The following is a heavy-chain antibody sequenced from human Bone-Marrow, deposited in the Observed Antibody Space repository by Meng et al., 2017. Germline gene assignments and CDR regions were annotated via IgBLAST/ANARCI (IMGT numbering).Heavy chain of an antibody. V-gene: IGHV4-30-4*08. CDR3: ARVGGCSGGSCSHRLFDN. Sequence: QVQLQEAGPGRGKPSQTLARTGTVAGAAISNADYYWSWIRQPPGKGLEWIGYIYYSGSTYYNPSLRSRVVISVDTSKNQFSLKLNAVSAADTAVYFCARVGGCSGGSCSHRLFDNWGQGTLVTVSS. J-gene: IGHJ4*02. CDR1: GAAISNADYY. D-gene: IGHD2-15*01. CDR2: IYYSGST.